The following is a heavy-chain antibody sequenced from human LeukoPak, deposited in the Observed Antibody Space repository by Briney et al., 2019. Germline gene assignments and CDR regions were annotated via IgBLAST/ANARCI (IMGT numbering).Heavy chain of an antibody. CDR2: INPNSGGT. Sequence: GASAKVSCKASGYTFTGYYMHWVRQAPGQGLEWMGWINPNSGGTSYAQKFQGRVTMTRDTSISTAYMELSRLRSDDTAVYYCARVAGELGEFDYWGQGTLVTVSS. CDR3: ARVAGELGEFDY. J-gene: IGHJ4*02. CDR1: GYTFTGYY. V-gene: IGHV1-2*02. D-gene: IGHD6-6*01.